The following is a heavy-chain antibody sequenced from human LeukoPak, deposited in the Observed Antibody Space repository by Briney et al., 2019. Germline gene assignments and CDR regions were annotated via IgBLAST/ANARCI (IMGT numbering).Heavy chain of an antibody. CDR1: GFTFSSYA. D-gene: IGHD6-13*01. V-gene: IGHV3-23*01. CDR2: ISGGGGYT. Sequence: GGSLRLSCAASGFTFSSYAMSWVRQAPGKWLEWVSAISGGGGYTNYADSVKGRFTISRDNSKNTLYLQMNSLRAEDTALYYCAKTIVAAENNWFDPWGQGTLVTVSS. J-gene: IGHJ5*02. CDR3: AKTIVAAENNWFDP.